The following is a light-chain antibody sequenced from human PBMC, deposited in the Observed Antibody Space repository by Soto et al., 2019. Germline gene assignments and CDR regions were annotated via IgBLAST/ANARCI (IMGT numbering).Light chain of an antibody. CDR3: QHYNVYPWT. V-gene: IGKV1-33*01. Sequence: DIQMTQSPSSLSASVGDRVTISCQASQDINNYLNWYQQKPGKAPKLLIYDASKLETGVPSRFSGSGSGTEFTLSISSLQPDDFATYYCQHYNVYPWTFGQGTKVDIK. J-gene: IGKJ1*01. CDR2: DAS. CDR1: QDINNY.